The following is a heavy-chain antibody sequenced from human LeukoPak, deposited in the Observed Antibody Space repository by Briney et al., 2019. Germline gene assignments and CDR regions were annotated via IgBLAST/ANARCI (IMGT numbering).Heavy chain of an antibody. D-gene: IGHD2/OR15-2a*01. CDR1: GFTVSSNY. CDR3: VSFYETY. J-gene: IGHJ4*02. V-gene: IGHV3-53*01. CDR2: IYGGGGT. Sequence: GGSLRLSCAASGFTVSSNYMNWVRQAPGKGLEWVSVIYGGGGTYYADSVKGRFTVSRDNSKNTLYLQMNSLTAEDTAVYYCVSFYETYWGRGTLVTVSS.